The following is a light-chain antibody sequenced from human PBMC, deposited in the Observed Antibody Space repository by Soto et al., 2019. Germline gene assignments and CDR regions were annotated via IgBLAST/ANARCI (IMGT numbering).Light chain of an antibody. CDR2: GAS. CDR3: QQFQDWPRIT. V-gene: IGKV3-15*01. CDR1: QSVSID. J-gene: IGKJ5*01. Sequence: EIVVTQSPDTLSVSPGERATLSCRASQSVSIDLAWYQQTPGQAPRLLIYGASTRATGVPPTFSGSASGTEFTLTISSLQSEDFEVYYCQQFQDWPRITFGQGTRLEIK.